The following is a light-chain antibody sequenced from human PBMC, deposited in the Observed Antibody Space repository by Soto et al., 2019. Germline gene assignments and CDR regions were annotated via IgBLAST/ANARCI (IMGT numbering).Light chain of an antibody. J-gene: IGKJ1*01. CDR1: QGMSNF. V-gene: IGKV1-27*01. CDR2: AAS. Sequence: DIQMTQSPSSVSASVGDIVTITFLSSQGMSNFLAWYQQKPGKGPELLIYAASTLQSGVPSRFSGSGFGTDFTLTISSLQPEDVATYYCQKYNSAPQTFGQGTKVDIK. CDR3: QKYNSAPQT.